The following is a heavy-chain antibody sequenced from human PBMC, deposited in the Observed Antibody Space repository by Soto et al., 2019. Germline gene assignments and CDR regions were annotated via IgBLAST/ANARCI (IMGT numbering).Heavy chain of an antibody. CDR1: GFTFSSYG. D-gene: IGHD3-10*01. V-gene: IGHV3-33*01. Sequence: QVQLVESGGGVVQPGRSLRLSCAASGFTFSSYGMHWVRQAPGKGLEWVAVIWYDGSNKYYADSVKGRFTISRDNSKNTLYMQMNSLRAEYTDVYYCARVGGRGVTNSNSNDYWGQGTLVTVSS. J-gene: IGHJ4*02. CDR2: IWYDGSNK. CDR3: ARVGGRGVTNSNSNDY.